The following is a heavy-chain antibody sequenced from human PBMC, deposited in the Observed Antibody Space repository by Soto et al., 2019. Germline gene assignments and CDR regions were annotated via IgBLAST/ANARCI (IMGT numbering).Heavy chain of an antibody. Sequence: QVQLVQSGAEVKKPGASVKVSCKVSGYTLNEVAKHWVRQAPGKGLEWLGGFDPDEAETIYAQHFQGRVTMTEDTSTDTVYMELSRLSSEDTALYCCTTSTGEYSFARWGQGTLVTLSS. D-gene: IGHD4-17*01. V-gene: IGHV1-24*01. CDR2: FDPDEAET. CDR3: TTSTGEYSFAR. J-gene: IGHJ5*02. CDR1: GYTLNEVA.